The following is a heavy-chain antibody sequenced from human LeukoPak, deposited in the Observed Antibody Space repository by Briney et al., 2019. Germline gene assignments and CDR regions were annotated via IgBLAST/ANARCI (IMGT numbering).Heavy chain of an antibody. CDR1: GFTFSRYA. J-gene: IGHJ4*02. CDR3: ARGLGANPPGGY. CDR2: ISGSGGTT. D-gene: IGHD1-26*01. V-gene: IGHV3-23*01. Sequence: GGSLRLSCAASGFTFSRYAMSWVRQAPGKGLEWVSVISGSGGTTYYADSVKGRFTISKDNSKNTVYLQMNTLRAEDTAVYYCARGLGANPPGGYWGQGTLVTVSS.